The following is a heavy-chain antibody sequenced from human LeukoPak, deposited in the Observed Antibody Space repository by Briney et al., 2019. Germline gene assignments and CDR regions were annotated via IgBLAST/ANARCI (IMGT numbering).Heavy chain of an antibody. CDR3: ARDRGNGDYGDYFDS. CDR2: IQTSGRV. D-gene: IGHD4-17*01. CDR1: GDSLTSGHNY. J-gene: IGHJ4*02. V-gene: IGHV4-61*02. Sequence: PSQTLSLTCTVPGDSLTSGHNYGNWDRRPGGGGLEWNVRIQTSGRVNYNPSLKSRVTVYLDTPKNLLSLQLTSVTAADTAVYYCARDRGNGDYGDYFDSWGQGTQVTVSS.